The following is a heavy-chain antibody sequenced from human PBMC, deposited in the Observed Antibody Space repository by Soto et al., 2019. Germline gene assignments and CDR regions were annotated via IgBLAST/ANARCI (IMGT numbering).Heavy chain of an antibody. Sequence: SGTLSLTCAVSGVSFTSYYLTWIRQPPEKGLEWIGEITHRGSTNYNPSLKSRVTMSVDTSKNQFSLKLTSVTAADTAVYFCARGPQQLPREQQPLDPWGQGTLVTVYS. J-gene: IGHJ5*02. CDR2: ITHRGST. V-gene: IGHV4-34*01. CDR3: ARGPQQLPREQQPLDP. CDR1: GVSFTSYY. D-gene: IGHD6-13*01.